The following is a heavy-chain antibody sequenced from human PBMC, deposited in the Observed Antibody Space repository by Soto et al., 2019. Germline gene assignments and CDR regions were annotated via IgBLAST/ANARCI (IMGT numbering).Heavy chain of an antibody. CDR3: ASSSYNWNSNFDY. CDR2: IYYSGST. D-gene: IGHD1-1*01. CDR1: GGSISSYY. Sequence: SETLSLTCTVSGGSISSYYWSWIRQPPGKGLEWIGYIYYSGSTNYNPSLKSRVTISVDTSKNQFSLKLSSVTAADTAVYYCASSSYNWNSNFDYWGQGTLVTVSS. J-gene: IGHJ4*02. V-gene: IGHV4-59*01.